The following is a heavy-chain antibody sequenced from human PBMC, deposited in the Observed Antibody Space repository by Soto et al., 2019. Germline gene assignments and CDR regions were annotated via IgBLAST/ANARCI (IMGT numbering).Heavy chain of an antibody. Sequence: QVQLVQSGAEVKKPGSSVKVSCKASGGTFSNYAITWVRQAPGQWLEWLGRIIPIFGSANFAQKFQGRVTLTADESTSTAYMELSNRRSDDTAVYYCAKDGGKDGYFGNWFDPWGQGTLVTVSS. V-gene: IGHV1-69*15. CDR3: AKDGGKDGYFGNWFDP. J-gene: IGHJ5*02. CDR2: IIPIFGSA. D-gene: IGHD5-12*01. CDR1: GGTFSNYA.